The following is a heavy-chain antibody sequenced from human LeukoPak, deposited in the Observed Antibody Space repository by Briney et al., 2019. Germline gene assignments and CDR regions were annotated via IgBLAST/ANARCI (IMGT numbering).Heavy chain of an antibody. CDR1: GFSFSDSY. D-gene: IGHD5-12*01. CDR2: ISTTTYT. V-gene: IGHV3-11*03. Sequence: GGSLRLSCATSGFSFSDSYMRWIRPAPGKGVEWGLYISTTTYTIYPDSVQGRFTISRDNAKNSVYLQMNSLTAADTAVYYCARRFRYNGAWTYGMDVWGQGTAVTVSS. CDR3: ARRFRYNGAWTYGMDV. J-gene: IGHJ6*02.